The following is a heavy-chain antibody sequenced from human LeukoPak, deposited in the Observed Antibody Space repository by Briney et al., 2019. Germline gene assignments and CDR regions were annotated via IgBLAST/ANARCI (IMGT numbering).Heavy chain of an antibody. D-gene: IGHD2-15*01. V-gene: IGHV5-51*01. Sequence: GAALKTSCEGACSCITSYWHGWGRPLPGEGVVWMVIIYTGDSDSRYSPSFQGQVIITADESISTAYLQSSSLEASDTAMYYCASLGDLGYCRGGSCSLWGQGTLVTVSS. CDR2: IYTGDSDS. CDR1: CSCITSYW. J-gene: IGHJ4*02. CDR3: ASLGDLGYCRGGSCSL.